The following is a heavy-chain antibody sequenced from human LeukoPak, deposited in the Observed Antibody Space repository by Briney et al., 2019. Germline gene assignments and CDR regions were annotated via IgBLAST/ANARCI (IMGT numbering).Heavy chain of an antibody. V-gene: IGHV4-39*01. D-gene: IGHD3-22*01. J-gene: IGHJ4*02. CDR1: NASIISSSYY. CDR3: ARQKILDDNYDSSGYYVDQ. CDR2: IYYRGRT. Sequence: SETLSLTCSVSNASIISSSYYWGWIRQPPGKGLEWIGSIYYRGRTYYNPSLKIRVTISADTSKNQFSLNLNSVTASDTAVYYCARQKILDDNYDSSGYYVDQWGQGSLVTVSS.